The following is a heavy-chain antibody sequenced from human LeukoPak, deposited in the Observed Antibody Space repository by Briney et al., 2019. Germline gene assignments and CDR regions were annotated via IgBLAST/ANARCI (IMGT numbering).Heavy chain of an antibody. J-gene: IGHJ6*03. CDR1: GGSISSGGYY. D-gene: IGHD5-18*01. CDR3: ARVRIPLWSNYYYYMDV. V-gene: IGHV4-31*11. Sequence: SETLSLTCAVSGGSISSGGYYWSWIRQHPGKGLEWIGYIYYSGRTYYNPSLKSRVTISVATSKNQFSLKLSSVTAADTAVYYCARVRIPLWSNYYYYMDVWGKGTTVTVSS. CDR2: IYYSGRT.